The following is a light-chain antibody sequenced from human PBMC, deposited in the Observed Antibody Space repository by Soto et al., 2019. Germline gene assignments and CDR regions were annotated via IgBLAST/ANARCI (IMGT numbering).Light chain of an antibody. CDR1: HPININ. V-gene: IGKV1-16*01. Sequence: DIPMTQSPSSLSASVGDRVTITCRASHPININLVWFQQKPGKAPKSLIYAATNLQSGVPSRFSGSWGGAEFRLTISSLQPEDVATYYCQHYQRYPPSFGGGTKLEIK. J-gene: IGKJ4*01. CDR2: AAT. CDR3: QHYQRYPPS.